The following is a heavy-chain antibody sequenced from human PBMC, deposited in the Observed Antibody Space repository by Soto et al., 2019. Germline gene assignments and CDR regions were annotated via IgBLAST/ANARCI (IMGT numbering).Heavy chain of an antibody. D-gene: IGHD1-20*01. Sequence: GSLRLSCAGSGFTFSRYWMSWVRQAPGKGLEWVANINQDGSGKYYGDSVRGRFTLSRDNAENALFLQMNSLRVEDTAVYYCARGWYNEVWEYYFDYWGEGTLVTVSS. CDR1: GFTFSRYW. CDR2: INQDGSGK. V-gene: IGHV3-7*01. CDR3: ARGWYNEVWEYYFDY. J-gene: IGHJ4*02.